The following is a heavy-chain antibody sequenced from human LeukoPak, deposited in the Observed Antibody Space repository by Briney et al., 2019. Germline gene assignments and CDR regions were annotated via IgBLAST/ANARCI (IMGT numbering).Heavy chain of an antibody. D-gene: IGHD2-2*02. V-gene: IGHV3-21*01. Sequence: PGGSLRLSCAASGLTFSSHWMHWVRQAPGKGLEWVSSISSSSSYIYYADSVKGRFTISRDNAKNSLYLQMNSLRAEDTAVYYCARTLYCSSTSCYTDYYYYYGMDVWGQGTTVTVSS. CDR3: ARTLYCSSTSCYTDYYYYYGMDV. CDR1: GLTFSSHW. J-gene: IGHJ6*02. CDR2: ISSSSSYI.